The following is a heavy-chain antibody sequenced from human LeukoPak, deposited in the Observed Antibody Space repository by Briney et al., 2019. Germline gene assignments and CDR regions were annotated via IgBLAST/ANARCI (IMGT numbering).Heavy chain of an antibody. J-gene: IGHJ4*02. CDR1: GFSFSGYW. Sequence: GGSLRLSCAASGFSFSGYWVHWVRQVPGKGLVWVSQINSDGSSTSYADFVKGRFTISRDNAENTLYLQMNSLRVEDTAVYCCARGRDYAFDSWGQGTLVTVSS. D-gene: IGHD4-17*01. CDR2: INSDGSST. V-gene: IGHV3-74*01. CDR3: ARGRDYAFDS.